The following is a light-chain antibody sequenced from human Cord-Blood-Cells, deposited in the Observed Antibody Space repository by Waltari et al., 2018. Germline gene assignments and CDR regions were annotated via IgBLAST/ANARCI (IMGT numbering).Light chain of an antibody. Sequence: DIQMTQSPSTLSASVGDRVTIPYRASQSISSWLAWYQQKPGKAPKLLIYDASSLESGVPSRFSGSGSGTEFTLTISSLQPDDFATYYCQQYNSYSPLTFGGGTKVEIK. CDR2: DAS. V-gene: IGKV1-5*01. CDR1: QSISSW. CDR3: QQYNSYSPLT. J-gene: IGKJ4*01.